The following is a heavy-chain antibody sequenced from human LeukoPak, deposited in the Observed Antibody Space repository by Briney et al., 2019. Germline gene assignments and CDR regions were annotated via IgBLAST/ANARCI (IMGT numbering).Heavy chain of an antibody. D-gene: IGHD3-22*01. CDR2: IVVGSGNT. Sequence: GASVKVSCEASGFTFTSSAMQWVRQARGQRLEWIGWIVVGSGNTNYAQKFQERVTITRDMSTSTAYMELSSLRSEDTAVYYCAALYDSSGYHDYWGQGTLVTVSS. V-gene: IGHV1-58*02. CDR1: GFTFTSSA. CDR3: AALYDSSGYHDY. J-gene: IGHJ4*02.